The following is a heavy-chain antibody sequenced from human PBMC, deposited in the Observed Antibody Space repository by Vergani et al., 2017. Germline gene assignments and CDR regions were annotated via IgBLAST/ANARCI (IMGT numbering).Heavy chain of an antibody. J-gene: IGHJ5*02. CDR2: IKQDGSEK. D-gene: IGHD5-24*01. Sequence: EVQLVESGGGLVQPGGSLRLSCAASGFTFSSYWMSWVRQAPGKGLEWVANIKQDGSEKYYVDSVKGRFTISRDNAKNSLYLQMNSLRAEDTAVYYCAXDGAGWLQYSWFDPWSQGTLVTVSS. V-gene: IGHV3-7*04. CDR1: GFTFSSYW. CDR3: AXDGAGWLQYSWFDP.